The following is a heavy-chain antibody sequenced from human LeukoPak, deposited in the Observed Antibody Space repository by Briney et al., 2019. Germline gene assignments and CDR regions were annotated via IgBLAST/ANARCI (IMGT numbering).Heavy chain of an antibody. Sequence: GGSLRLSCAASGFTFSDAWMSWVRQAPGKGLEWLGRIKSKTDGGTIDYASPVKGRFIISRDDSKYTLYLQMNSLKTEDTAMHYCATHKYGVVSIQHWGQGTLVTVSS. J-gene: IGHJ1*01. CDR1: GFTFSDAW. D-gene: IGHD3-3*01. CDR2: IKSKTDGGTI. CDR3: ATHKYGVVSIQH. V-gene: IGHV3-15*01.